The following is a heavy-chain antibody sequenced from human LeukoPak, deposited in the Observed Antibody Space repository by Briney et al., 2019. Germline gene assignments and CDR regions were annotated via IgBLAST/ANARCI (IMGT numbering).Heavy chain of an antibody. V-gene: IGHV3-21*01. CDR1: GFTFSNYS. CDR2: ISSSSTYI. D-gene: IGHD6-19*01. Sequence: GGSLRLSCAASGFTFSNYSMNWVRQAPGKGLEWVSSISSSSTYIYYADSVKGRFTISRNNARNSLYLQMNSLRAEDTAVYYCARDGTSGWPYYFDYWGQGTLVTVSS. CDR3: ARDGTSGWPYYFDY. J-gene: IGHJ4*02.